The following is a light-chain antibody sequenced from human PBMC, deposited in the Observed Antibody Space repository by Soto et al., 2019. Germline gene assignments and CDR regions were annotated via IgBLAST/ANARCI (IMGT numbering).Light chain of an antibody. J-gene: IGKJ1*01. V-gene: IGKV3-11*01. CDR3: QQRSNWPWT. CDR1: QSVRGY. Sequence: EIVLTQSPATLSLSPGERATLSCRASQSVRGYLSWYQQKPGQAPRLLIYDASSRATGIPGRFSGSGSGTDFTLTISSLEPEDFAVYYCQQRSNWPWTFGQGTKVEIK. CDR2: DAS.